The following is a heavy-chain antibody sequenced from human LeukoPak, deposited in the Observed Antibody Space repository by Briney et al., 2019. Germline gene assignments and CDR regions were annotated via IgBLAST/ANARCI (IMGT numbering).Heavy chain of an antibody. CDR2: ISGNGGTT. V-gene: IGHV3-23*01. D-gene: IGHD4-23*01. CDR1: GFTFSGYA. Sequence: GGSLRLSCAASGFTFSGYAMNWVRQAPGKGLEWVSTISGNGGTTYYADSVKGRFTISRDNSKNTLYLQMNGLRAEDTAVYYCARILRWPNPFDQWGQGTLVTVSS. CDR3: ARILRWPNPFDQ. J-gene: IGHJ4*02.